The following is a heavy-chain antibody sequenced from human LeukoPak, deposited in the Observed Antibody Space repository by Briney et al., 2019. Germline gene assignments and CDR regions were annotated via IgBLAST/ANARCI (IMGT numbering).Heavy chain of an antibody. Sequence: SETLSLTCTVSGGSISSSSYYWGWIRQPPGKGLEWIGNIYSSGSTYYNASLQSRVTISVDTSKNQFSLKLSSVTAADAAVYYCARIVGATYYYYYMDVWGKGTTVTISS. CDR1: GGSISSSSYY. CDR2: IYSSGST. CDR3: ARIVGATYYYYYMDV. J-gene: IGHJ6*03. V-gene: IGHV4-39*07. D-gene: IGHD1-26*01.